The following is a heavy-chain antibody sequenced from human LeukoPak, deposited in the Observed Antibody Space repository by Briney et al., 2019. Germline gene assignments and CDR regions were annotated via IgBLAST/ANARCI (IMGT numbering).Heavy chain of an antibody. CDR1: GGSFSGYY. Sequence: SETLSLTCAVYGGSFSGYYWSWIRQPPGKGLEWIGEINHSGSTNYNPSLKSRVTISVDTSKNQFSLKLSSVTAADTAVYYCARDCSGGSCYSFDYWGQGTLVTVSS. D-gene: IGHD2-15*01. CDR2: INHSGST. V-gene: IGHV4-34*01. J-gene: IGHJ4*02. CDR3: ARDCSGGSCYSFDY.